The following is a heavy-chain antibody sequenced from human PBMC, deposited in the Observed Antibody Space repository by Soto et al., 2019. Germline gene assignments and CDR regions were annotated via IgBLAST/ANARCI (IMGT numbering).Heavy chain of an antibody. CDR2: IYYSGST. Sequence: SETLSLTCTVSGGSISSGDYYWSWIRQPPGKGLEWIGYIYYSGSTYYNPSLKSRVTISVDTSKNQFSLKLSSVTAADTAVYYCARERWGKRGFDPWGQGTLVTVSS. CDR3: ARERWGKRGFDP. V-gene: IGHV4-30-4*01. CDR1: GGSISSGDYY. D-gene: IGHD2-8*02. J-gene: IGHJ5*02.